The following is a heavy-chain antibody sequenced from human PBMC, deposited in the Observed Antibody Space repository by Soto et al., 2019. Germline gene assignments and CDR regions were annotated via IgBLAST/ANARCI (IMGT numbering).Heavy chain of an antibody. CDR2: ISGSGGST. J-gene: IGHJ4*02. CDR3: AKPLSTVTTLYYFDY. D-gene: IGHD4-17*01. Sequence: EVQLLESGGGLVQPGGSLRLSCAASGFTFSSYAMSWVRQAPGKGLEWVSAISGSGGSTYYADSVKGRFTISRDNSKNTLYLQRNSLRGEDTAVYYSAKPLSTVTTLYYFDYWGQGTLVTVSS. CDR1: GFTFSSYA. V-gene: IGHV3-23*01.